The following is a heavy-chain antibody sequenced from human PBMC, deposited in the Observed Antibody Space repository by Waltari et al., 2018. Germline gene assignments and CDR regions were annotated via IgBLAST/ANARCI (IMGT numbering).Heavy chain of an antibody. CDR2: IYSGGST. CDR1: GFTVSSSY. V-gene: IGHV3-66*01. J-gene: IGHJ4*02. CDR3: ARDRSSLY. Sequence: EVQLVESGGGLVQPGGSRRLSCAASGFTVSSSYMSWVRQPPGKGLEWISVIYSGGSTYYADSVKGRFTISRDNSENTLYLQMNGLRAEDTAVYYCARDRSSLYWGQGTLVTVSS.